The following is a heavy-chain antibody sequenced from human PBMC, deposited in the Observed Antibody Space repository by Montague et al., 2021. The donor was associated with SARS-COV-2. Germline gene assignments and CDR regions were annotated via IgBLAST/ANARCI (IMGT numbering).Heavy chain of an antibody. J-gene: IGHJ4*02. CDR3: SREFVDNFWSGYSDF. V-gene: IGHV4-61*01. CDR1: GGSVSSGNHY. Sequence: SETLSLTCTVSGGSVSSGNHYWSWIRQPPGKGLEWIGYIYHTGSTNYNPSLKSRVTISVDTSKNQFSLKLTSVTAADTAVYYCSREFVDNFWSGYSDFWGQRVLVTVSS. CDR2: IYHTGST. D-gene: IGHD3-3*01.